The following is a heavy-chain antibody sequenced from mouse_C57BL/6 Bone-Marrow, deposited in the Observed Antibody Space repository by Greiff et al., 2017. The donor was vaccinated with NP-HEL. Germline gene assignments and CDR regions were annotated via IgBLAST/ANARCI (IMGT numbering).Heavy chain of an antibody. D-gene: IGHD1-1*01. CDR3: AAITTVAWYFDV. Sequence: VQLQQSGPVLVKPGASVKMSCKASGYTFTDYYMNWVKQSHGKSLEWIGVINPYNGGTSYNQKFKGKATLTVDKSSSTAYMELNSLTSEDSAVYYCAAITTVAWYFDVWGTGTTVTVSS. V-gene: IGHV1-19*01. CDR2: INPYNGGT. J-gene: IGHJ1*03. CDR1: GYTFTDYY.